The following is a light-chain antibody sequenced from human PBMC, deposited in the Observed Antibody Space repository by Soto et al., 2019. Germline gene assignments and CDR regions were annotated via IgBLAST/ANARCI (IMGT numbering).Light chain of an antibody. CDR2: EVS. CDR3: VSYTSEDGRYV. Sequence: QSALTQPASVSGSPGQSITISCTGTSGDIGSYNRVSWYQQHPGKAPKLIVSEVSHRPSGVSNRFSGSKSGNTASLTISGLQSEDGADYYCVSYTSEDGRYVFGPGTQRTVL. J-gene: IGLJ1*01. V-gene: IGLV2-14*01. CDR1: SGDIGSYNR.